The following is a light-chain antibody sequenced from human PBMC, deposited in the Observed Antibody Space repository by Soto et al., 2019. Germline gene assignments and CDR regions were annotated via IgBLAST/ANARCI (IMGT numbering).Light chain of an antibody. CDR3: LQDYGVSWT. CDR2: AAS. V-gene: IGKV1-6*01. Sequence: TQSTSSLSASVGEKIIITCRASRDVGSDVSWYQQKPGQAPKLLIYAASNLYTGVPSRFSGSRSGTEFTLTISSLQPEDFASYHCLQDYGVSWTFGQGTKVDI. J-gene: IGKJ1*01. CDR1: RDVGSD.